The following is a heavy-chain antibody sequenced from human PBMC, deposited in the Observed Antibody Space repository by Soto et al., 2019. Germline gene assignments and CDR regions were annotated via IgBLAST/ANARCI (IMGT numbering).Heavy chain of an antibody. D-gene: IGHD5-12*01. J-gene: IGHJ3*02. CDR2: IYFSGIT. CDR1: GGSISGYF. CDR3: ARARSGYNIDAFDI. V-gene: IGHV4-59*01. Sequence: SETLSLTCTVSGGSISGYFWSWIRQPPGKGLEWVGYIYFSGITNYNPSLKSRVSLFVDTSTNYFSLILNSVTAADTAVYYCARARSGYNIDAFDIWGQGKMVTVSS.